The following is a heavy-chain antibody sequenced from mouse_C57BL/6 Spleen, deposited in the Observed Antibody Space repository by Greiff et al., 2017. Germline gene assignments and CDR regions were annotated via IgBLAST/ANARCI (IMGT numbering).Heavy chain of an antibody. Sequence: QVQLQQPGAELVRPGSSVKLSCKASGYTFTSYWMHWVKQRPIQGLEWIGNIDPSDSETHYNQKFKDKATLTVDKSSSTAYMQLSSLTSEDSAVYYCARLSYCSSYGDYWGQGTTLTVSS. CDR2: IDPSDSET. CDR3: ARLSYCSSYGDY. J-gene: IGHJ2*01. D-gene: IGHD1-1*01. V-gene: IGHV1-52*01. CDR1: GYTFTSYW.